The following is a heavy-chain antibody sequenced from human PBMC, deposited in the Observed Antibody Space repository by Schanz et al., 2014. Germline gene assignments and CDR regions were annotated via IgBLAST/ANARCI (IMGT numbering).Heavy chain of an antibody. CDR2: MSYDGSTK. CDR3: ARAHGNNWYGKGLDY. Sequence: QVQLVESGGGVVQPGRSLRLSCAASGFTFSSYGMHWVRQAPGKGLEWVAAMSYDGSTKYYADSVKGRFTISRDNSKNTLYLQMNSLRADDTAVYFCARAHGNNWYGKGLDYWGQGTQVTVSS. J-gene: IGHJ4*02. D-gene: IGHD1-1*01. CDR1: GFTFSSYG. V-gene: IGHV3-33*01.